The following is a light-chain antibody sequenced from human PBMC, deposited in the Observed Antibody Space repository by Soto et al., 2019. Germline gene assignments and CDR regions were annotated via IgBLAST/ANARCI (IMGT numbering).Light chain of an antibody. CDR2: EVS. CDR1: SSDVGGYNY. CDR3: SSYTIISTLYV. V-gene: IGLV2-14*01. Sequence: QSALTQPASVSGSPGQSITISCTGSSSDVGGYNYVSWYQHHPGKAPKLMIYEVSNRPSGVSNLFSGSKSGNTASLTISGLQAEDEADYYFSSYTIISTLYVFVTGTKLTVL. J-gene: IGLJ1*01.